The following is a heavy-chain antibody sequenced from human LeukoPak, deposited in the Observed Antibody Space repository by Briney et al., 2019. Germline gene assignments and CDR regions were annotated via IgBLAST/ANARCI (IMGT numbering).Heavy chain of an antibody. D-gene: IGHD1-26*01. J-gene: IGHJ4*02. Sequence: PGGSLRLSCAASGFTFSGSAMHWVRQASGKGREWVGRIRSKANSYATAYAAWVKGRFTISRDDSKNTAYLQMNSLKTEDTAVYYCTGRGIVATDTDYWGQGTLVTVSS. CDR1: GFTFSGSA. CDR3: TGRGIVATDTDY. V-gene: IGHV3-73*01. CDR2: IRSKANSYAT.